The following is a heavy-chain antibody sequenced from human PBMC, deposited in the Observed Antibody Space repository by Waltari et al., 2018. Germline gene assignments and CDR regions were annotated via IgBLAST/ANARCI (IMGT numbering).Heavy chain of an antibody. J-gene: IGHJ4*02. CDR1: GFTFDDYG. Sequence: VESGGGVIRPGGSRRLSCEACGFTFDDYGMSWVRQGPGKGLEWIAGINWKGDKVAYGDAVRGRFIISRDNAKNLLYLQMNTVGLDDTALYYCARGGDSSWPRWGQGTLVTVSA. V-gene: IGHV3-20*04. CDR2: INWKGDKV. CDR3: ARGGDSSWPR. D-gene: IGHD3-22*01.